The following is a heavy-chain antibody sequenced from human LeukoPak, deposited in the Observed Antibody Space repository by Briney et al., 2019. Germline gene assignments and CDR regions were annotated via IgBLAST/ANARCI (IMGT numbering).Heavy chain of an antibody. CDR3: ARGSIGYYYGLDV. CDR1: GGSFNAYF. J-gene: IGHJ6*02. CDR2: ITHSGST. Sequence: SETLSLTCAVYGGSFNAYFWSWIRQPPGKGLEWSGEITHSGSTKYNTPLKSRVTISLDTSKNKFSLKRRSVTGEDTAVYYCARGSIGYYYGLDVWGQGTTVTVSS. V-gene: IGHV4-34*01. D-gene: IGHD2/OR15-2a*01.